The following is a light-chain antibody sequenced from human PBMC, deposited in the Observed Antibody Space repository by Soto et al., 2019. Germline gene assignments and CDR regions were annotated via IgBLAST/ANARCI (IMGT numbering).Light chain of an antibody. CDR3: GTWDSSLSIVV. V-gene: IGLV1-51*01. J-gene: IGLJ2*01. CDR1: SSNIGNNY. Sequence: QSVLTQPPSVSAAAGQKVTISCSGSSSNIGNNYVSCYQQLPGTAPKLLIYDNNQRPSGIPDRFSGSKSGTSATLGITGLQTGDEADYYCGTWDSSLSIVVFGGGTKVTVL. CDR2: DNN.